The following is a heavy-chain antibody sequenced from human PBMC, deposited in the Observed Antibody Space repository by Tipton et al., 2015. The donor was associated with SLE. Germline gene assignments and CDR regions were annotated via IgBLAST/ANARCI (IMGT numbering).Heavy chain of an antibody. V-gene: IGHV1-2*06. J-gene: IGHJ4*02. CDR1: GYTFTTYG. CDR3: ATESGGGYCDY. D-gene: IGHD2-15*01. Sequence: QLVQSGAEVKKPGASVKVSCKASGYTFTTYGITWVRQAPGQGLEWMGRITPNSGGTNYAQKFQGRVTMTRDTSISTAYMDLTSLSSADTAVYYWATESGGGYCDYWGQGTLVTVSS. CDR2: ITPNSGGT.